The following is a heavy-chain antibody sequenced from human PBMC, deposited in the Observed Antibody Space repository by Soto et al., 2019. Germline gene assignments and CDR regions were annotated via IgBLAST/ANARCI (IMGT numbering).Heavy chain of an antibody. CDR3: AREGQGWLQSNWFDP. CDR2: IIPIFGTA. V-gene: IGHV1-69*12. CDR1: GGTFSSYA. Sequence: QVQLVQSGAEVKKPGSSVKVSCKASGGTFSSYAISWVRQAPGQGLEWMGGIIPIFGTANYAQKFQGRVTITADESTSTAYMELSSLRSEETAVYYCAREGQGWLQSNWFDPWGQGTLVTVSS. J-gene: IGHJ5*02. D-gene: IGHD5-12*01.